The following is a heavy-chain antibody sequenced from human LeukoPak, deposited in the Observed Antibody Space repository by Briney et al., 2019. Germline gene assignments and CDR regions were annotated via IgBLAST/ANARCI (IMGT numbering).Heavy chain of an antibody. D-gene: IGHD3-22*01. J-gene: IGHJ3*02. V-gene: IGHV3-73*01. CDR1: GFTFSGSA. CDR3: TRHGGRDYYDSTEDAFDI. CDR2: IRSKAHSYAT. Sequence: GGSLRLSCAASGFTFSGSAMHWVRQASGKGLEWVGRIRSKAHSYATAYAASVKGRFTISRDDSKNTAYLQMNSLKTEDTAVYYCTRHGGRDYYDSTEDAFDIWGQGTMVTVSS.